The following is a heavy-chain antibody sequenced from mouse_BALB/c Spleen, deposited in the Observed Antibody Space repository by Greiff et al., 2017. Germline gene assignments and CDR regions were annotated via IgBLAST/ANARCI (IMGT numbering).Heavy chain of an antibody. CDR2: ISYSGST. CDR1: GYSITSDYA. Sequence: DVKLQESGPGLVKPSQSLSLTCTVTGYSITSDYAWNWIRQFPGNKLEWMGYISYSGSTSYNPSLKSRISITRDTSKNQFFLQLNSVTTEDTATYYCARPDGSSFNWYFDVWGAGTTVTVSS. D-gene: IGHD1-1*01. V-gene: IGHV3-2*02. J-gene: IGHJ1*01. CDR3: ARPDGSSFNWYFDV.